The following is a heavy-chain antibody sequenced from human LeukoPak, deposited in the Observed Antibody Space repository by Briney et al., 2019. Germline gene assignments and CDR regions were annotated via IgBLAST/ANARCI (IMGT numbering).Heavy chain of an antibody. J-gene: IGHJ1*01. V-gene: IGHV4-31*03. D-gene: IGHD2-2*01. Sequence: SQTLSLTCTVSGDSTTTTGSYWSWLRQHPAKGLEWIGYIYYSGSTYYNPSLKRRVTITVDTSKNQFSLNLSSVTAADTAVYYCVGGVVPYDSRREYFQHWGQGTLVTVSS. CDR1: GDSTTTTGSY. CDR3: VGGVVPYDSRREYFQH. CDR2: IYYSGST.